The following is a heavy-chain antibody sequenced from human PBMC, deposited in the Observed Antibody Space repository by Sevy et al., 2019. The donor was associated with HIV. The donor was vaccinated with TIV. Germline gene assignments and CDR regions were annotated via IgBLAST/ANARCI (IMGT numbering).Heavy chain of an antibody. Sequence: SETLSLTCAVSGYSISSGYYWGWIRQPPGKGLEWIGSIYHSGSTYYNPSLKSRVTISVDTSKNQFSLKLSSVTAADTAVYYYATPARQSRGYSSSWYWGYFDLWGRGTLVTVSS. V-gene: IGHV4-38-2*01. CDR2: IYHSGST. CDR3: ATPARQSRGYSSSWYWGYFDL. CDR1: GYSISSGYY. D-gene: IGHD6-13*01. J-gene: IGHJ2*01.